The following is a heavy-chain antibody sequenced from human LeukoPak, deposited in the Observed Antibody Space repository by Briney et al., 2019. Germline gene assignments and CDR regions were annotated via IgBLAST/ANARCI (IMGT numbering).Heavy chain of an antibody. D-gene: IGHD3-3*01. CDR3: ARKNYDFWSGWDYYHYYMDA. CDR1: GFTFSSYW. J-gene: IGHJ6*03. V-gene: IGHV3-7*01. CDR2: IKQDGSEK. Sequence: PGGSLRLSCAASGFTFSSYWMSWVRQAPGKGLEWVANIKQDGSEKYYVDSVKGRFTISRDNAKNSLYLQMNSLRAEDTAVYYCARKNYDFWSGWDYYHYYMDAWGKGTTVTVSS.